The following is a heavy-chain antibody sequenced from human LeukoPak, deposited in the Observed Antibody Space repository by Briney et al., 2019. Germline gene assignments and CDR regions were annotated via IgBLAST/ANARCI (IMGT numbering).Heavy chain of an antibody. D-gene: IGHD3-22*01. J-gene: IGHJ5*02. CDR3: AKGGSGYFLDL. CDR1: GFIFNNYG. CDR2: ISNDGGGT. V-gene: IGHV3-23*01. Sequence: GGSLRLSCAASGFIFNNYGLIWVRQAPGKGLQVVSAISNDGGGTTYADFVKGRFTISRDNSKNTLFLQMNSLRAEDTALYSCAKGGSGYFLDLWGQGTLVTVSS.